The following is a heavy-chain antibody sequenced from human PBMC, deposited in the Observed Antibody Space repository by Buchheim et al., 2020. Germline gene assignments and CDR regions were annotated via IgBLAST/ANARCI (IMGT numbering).Heavy chain of an antibody. CDR3: ARDSVSLADPNWFDP. CDR2: IWYDGSNK. J-gene: IGHJ5*02. V-gene: IGHV3-33*01. Sequence: VQLLESGGGVVQPGRSLRLSCAASGFTFSSYGMHWVRQAPGKGLEWVAVIWYDGSNKYYADSVKGRFTISRDNSKNTLYLQMNSLRAEDTAVYYCARDSVSLADPNWFDPWGQGTL. D-gene: IGHD2-15*01. CDR1: GFTFSSYG.